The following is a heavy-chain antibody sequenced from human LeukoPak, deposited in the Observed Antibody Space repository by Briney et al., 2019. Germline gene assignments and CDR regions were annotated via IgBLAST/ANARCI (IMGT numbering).Heavy chain of an antibody. CDR2: IIPIFGTA. CDR3: ASLYSSSPWYYFDY. Sequence: SVKVSCKASGGTFSSYAISWVRQAPGQGLEWMGGIIPIFGTANYAQKFQGRVTITADKSTSTAYMELSSLRSEDTAVYYCASLYSSSPWYYFDYWGQGTLVTVSS. D-gene: IGHD6-6*01. V-gene: IGHV1-69*06. J-gene: IGHJ4*02. CDR1: GGTFSSYA.